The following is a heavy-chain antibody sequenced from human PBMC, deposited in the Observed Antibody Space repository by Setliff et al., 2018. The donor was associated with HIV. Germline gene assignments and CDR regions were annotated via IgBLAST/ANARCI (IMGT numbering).Heavy chain of an antibody. J-gene: IGHJ6*02. V-gene: IGHV4-39*01. CDR3: ATHLLSYGAAIGYGMDV. Sequence: SETLSLTCTVSGGSISSSSYYWGWIRQPPGKGLEWIGSIYYSGSTYYNPSLKSRVTISVDTSKNQFSLKLSSVTAADPAVYYCATHLLSYGAAIGYGMDVWGQVTTVTVSS. CDR1: GGSISSSSYY. D-gene: IGHD5-18*01. CDR2: IYYSGST.